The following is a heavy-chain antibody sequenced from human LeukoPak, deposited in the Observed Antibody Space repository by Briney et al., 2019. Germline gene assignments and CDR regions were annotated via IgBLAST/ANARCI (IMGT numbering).Heavy chain of an antibody. CDR2: IRYDGSNT. J-gene: IGHJ4*02. Sequence: GSLRLSCAASGFTFNNYGMHWVRQAPGKGLGWVAFIRYDGSNTYYADSVKGRFTFSRDNAKNSLYLQMNSLRAEDTAVYYCARAGRLQYGDYVAFDYWGQGTLVTVSS. D-gene: IGHD4-17*01. V-gene: IGHV3-30*02. CDR3: ARAGRLQYGDYVAFDY. CDR1: GFTFNNYG.